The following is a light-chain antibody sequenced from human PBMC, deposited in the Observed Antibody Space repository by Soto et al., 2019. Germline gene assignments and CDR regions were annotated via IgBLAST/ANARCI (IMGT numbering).Light chain of an antibody. Sequence: QPVLTQAPSASGTPGQRVTISCSGSSSNIGRNSVSWYQQLPGMAPKLLIYSNTQRPSGVPDRFSGSKSGTSASLAISGLQSDDEADYYCAAWDDSLNGVVFGGGTKLTVL. CDR1: SSNIGRNS. J-gene: IGLJ2*01. CDR2: SNT. CDR3: AAWDDSLNGVV. V-gene: IGLV1-44*01.